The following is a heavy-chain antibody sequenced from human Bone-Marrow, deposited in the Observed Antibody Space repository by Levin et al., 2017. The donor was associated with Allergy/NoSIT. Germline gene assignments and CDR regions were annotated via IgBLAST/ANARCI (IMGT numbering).Heavy chain of an antibody. Sequence: GGSLRLSCAASGFIFHYYAMHWVRQAPGKGLEWVSSVSWNSGSIAYADSVKGRFTISRDNAKNSLYLQMNSLRLEDTAFYYCVKDLSSGSWDPFDSWGQGTLVTVSS. CDR2: VSWNSGSI. CDR1: GFIFHYYA. CDR3: VKDLSSGSWDPFDS. J-gene: IGHJ4*02. D-gene: IGHD6-13*01. V-gene: IGHV3-9*01.